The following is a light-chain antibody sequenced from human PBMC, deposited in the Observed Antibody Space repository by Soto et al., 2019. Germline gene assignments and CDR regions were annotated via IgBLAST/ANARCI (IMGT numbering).Light chain of an antibody. J-gene: IGKJ5*01. V-gene: IGKV3-20*01. CDR1: QSVSSNY. CDR3: QQYGSSPPIT. CDR2: GAS. Sequence: IVLTPAPGPPSLCSGERATPSCRARQSVSSNYLAWYQQKPGQAPRLLIYGASSRATSIPDRFSGSGSGTDFTLTISRLEPEDFAVYYCQQYGSSPPITFGQGTRLEIK.